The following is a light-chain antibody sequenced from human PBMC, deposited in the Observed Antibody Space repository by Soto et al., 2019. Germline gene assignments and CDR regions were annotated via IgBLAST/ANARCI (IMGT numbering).Light chain of an antibody. Sequence: QPVLTQSPSASASLGASVKLTCTLSSGHSSYAIAWHQQQPEKGPRYLMKLNSDGSHSKGDGIPDRFSGSSSGAERYLTISRLQAEDEADYYCQTWGSGSVVFGGGTKHTVL. CDR3: QTWGSGSVV. J-gene: IGLJ2*01. V-gene: IGLV4-69*01. CDR2: LNSDGSH. CDR1: SGHSSYA.